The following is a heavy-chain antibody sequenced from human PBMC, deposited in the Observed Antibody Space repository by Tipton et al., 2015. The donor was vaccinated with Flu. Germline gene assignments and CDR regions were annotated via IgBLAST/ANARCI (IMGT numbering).Heavy chain of an antibody. CDR2: IYYSGST. V-gene: IGHV4-59*01. CDR3: ARGSRGYYDSSDPTRGAFDI. J-gene: IGHJ3*02. CDR1: GGSISSYY. Sequence: TLSLTCTVSGGSISSYYWSWIRQPPGKGLEWIGYIYYSGSTNYNPSLKSRVTISVDTSKNQFSLKLSSVTAADTAVYYCARGSRGYYDSSDPTRGAFDIWGQGTMVPVSS. D-gene: IGHD3-22*01.